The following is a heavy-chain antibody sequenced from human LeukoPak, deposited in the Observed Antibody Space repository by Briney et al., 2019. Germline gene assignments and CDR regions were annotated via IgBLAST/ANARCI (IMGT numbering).Heavy chain of an antibody. D-gene: IGHD3-22*01. V-gene: IGHV4-34*01. J-gene: IGHJ4*02. CDR3: ARCQFTMIVSNYFDY. CDR2: INHSGTT. Sequence: SETLSLTCAVYGGSFSGYYWSWIRQPPGKGLEWIGEINHSGTTNYNPSLKSRVTISVDTFTNQFSTKLSSVTASDTGLYHCARCQFTMIVSNYFDYWGQGTLVTVSS. CDR1: GGSFSGYY.